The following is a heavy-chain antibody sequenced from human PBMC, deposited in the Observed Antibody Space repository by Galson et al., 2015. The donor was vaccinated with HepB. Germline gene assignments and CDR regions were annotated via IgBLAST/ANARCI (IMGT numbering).Heavy chain of an antibody. CDR3: ARHGDYSGLDV. V-gene: IGHV5-10-1*01. D-gene: IGHD4-17*01. Sequence: QSGAEVKKPGESLRISCNASGYSFASSTSYWISWVRQMPGKGLEWMGRIDPSDSYTKYSPSFQGHVTIAADKSISTAYLRWSSLKASDNAMYYCARHGDYSGLDVWGQGTAVIVSS. J-gene: IGHJ6*02. CDR2: IDPSDSYT. CDR1: GYSFASSTSYW.